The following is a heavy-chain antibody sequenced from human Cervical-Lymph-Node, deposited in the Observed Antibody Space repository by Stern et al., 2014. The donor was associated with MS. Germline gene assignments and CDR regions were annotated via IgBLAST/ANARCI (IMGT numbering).Heavy chain of an antibody. D-gene: IGHD5-12*01. CDR2: IYPGDSDT. CDR3: ARHSVYSGYDSHFFDY. CDR1: GYSFPNYW. Sequence: VQLVQSGAEVKKPGESLKISCKGSGYSFPNYWIGWVRQVPGKDLEWMGIIYPGDSDTRYSPSFQGQVTISADKSINTAYLHRSGLKGSDTAIYYCARHSVYSGYDSHFFDYWGQGTLVTVSS. J-gene: IGHJ4*02. V-gene: IGHV5-51*01.